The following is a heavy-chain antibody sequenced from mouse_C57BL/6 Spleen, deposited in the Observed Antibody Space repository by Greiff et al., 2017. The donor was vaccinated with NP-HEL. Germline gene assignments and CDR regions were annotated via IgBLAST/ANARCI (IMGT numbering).Heavy chain of an antibody. CDR1: GYTFTSYW. CDR2: IHPSDSDT. D-gene: IGHD1-1*01. Sequence: QVQLKQPGAELVKPGASVKVSCKASGYTFTSYWMHWVKQRPGQGLEWIGRIHPSDSDTNYNQKFKGKATLTVDKSSSTAYMQLSSLTSEDSAVYYCATDYYGSSPFAYWGQGTLVTVSA. V-gene: IGHV1-74*01. J-gene: IGHJ3*01. CDR3: ATDYYGSSPFAY.